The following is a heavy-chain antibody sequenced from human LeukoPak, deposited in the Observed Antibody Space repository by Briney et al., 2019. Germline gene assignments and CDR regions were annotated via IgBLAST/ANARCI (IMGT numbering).Heavy chain of an antibody. Sequence: SETLSLTCAVYGGSFSGYYWSWIRQPPGKGLEWIGEINHSGSTNYNPSLKSRVTISVDTSKNQFSLKLSSVTAADTAVYYCARDRGVVVAAPSPFYYYGMDVWGQGTTVTVSS. CDR2: INHSGST. CDR3: ARDRGVVVAAPSPFYYYGMDV. J-gene: IGHJ6*02. CDR1: GGSFSGYY. D-gene: IGHD2-15*01. V-gene: IGHV4-34*09.